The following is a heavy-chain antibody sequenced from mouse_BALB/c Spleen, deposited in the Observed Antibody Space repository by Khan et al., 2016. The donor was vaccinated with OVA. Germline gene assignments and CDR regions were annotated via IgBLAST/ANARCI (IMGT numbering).Heavy chain of an antibody. CDR1: GYTFTTYT. CDR3: VREGAYYRSDGWFAY. Sequence: VKLQQSGAELARPGASVKMSCKASGYTFTTYTIHWVKQRPGQGLEWIGYIIPSNDYTNYNQKFKDRATLTADKSSSTAYMQLISLTSEDSAVYYCVREGAYYRSDGWFAYWGQGTLVTVSA. V-gene: IGHV1-4*01. CDR2: IIPSNDYT. D-gene: IGHD2-14*01. J-gene: IGHJ3*01.